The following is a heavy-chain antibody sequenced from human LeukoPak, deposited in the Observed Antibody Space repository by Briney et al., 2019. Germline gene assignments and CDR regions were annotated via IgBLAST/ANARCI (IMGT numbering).Heavy chain of an antibody. J-gene: IGHJ4*02. V-gene: IGHV3-49*04. CDR2: IRSKAYGGTT. CDR1: GFTFGDYA. D-gene: IGHD4-23*01. Sequence: GGSLRLSCTASGFTFGDYAMSWVRQAPGKGLEWVGFIRSKAYGGTTEYAASVKGRFTISRDDSKSIAYLQMNSLKTVDTAVYYCTREGVTHYFDYWGQGTLVTVSS. CDR3: TREGVTHYFDY.